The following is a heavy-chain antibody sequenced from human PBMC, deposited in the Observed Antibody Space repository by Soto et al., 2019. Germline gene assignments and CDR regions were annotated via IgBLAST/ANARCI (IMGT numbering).Heavy chain of an antibody. J-gene: IGHJ6*02. CDR2: IDPSDSYT. V-gene: IGHV5-10-1*01. CDR1: GYSFTRYW. CDR3: ARQSVTTPKNYYYYGMDV. Sequence: GESLKISCKGSGYSFTRYWISWVRQMPGKGLEWMGRIDPSDSYTNYSPSFQGHVTISADKSISTAYLQWSSLKASDTAMYYCARQSVTTPKNYYYYGMDVWGQGTTVTVSS. D-gene: IGHD4-17*01.